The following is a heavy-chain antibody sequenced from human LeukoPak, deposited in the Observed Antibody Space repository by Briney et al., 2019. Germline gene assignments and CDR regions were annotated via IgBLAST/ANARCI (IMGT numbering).Heavy chain of an antibody. Sequence: SETLSLTCTVSGGSISSGSYYWGWIRQPPGKGLEWIGSIYYSGSTYYNPSLKSRVTISVDTSKNQFSLKLSSVTAADTAVYYCARAGIAAAGNRWFDPWGQGTLVTVSS. J-gene: IGHJ5*02. CDR1: GGSISSGSYY. CDR2: IYYSGST. CDR3: ARAGIAAAGNRWFDP. D-gene: IGHD6-13*01. V-gene: IGHV4-39*07.